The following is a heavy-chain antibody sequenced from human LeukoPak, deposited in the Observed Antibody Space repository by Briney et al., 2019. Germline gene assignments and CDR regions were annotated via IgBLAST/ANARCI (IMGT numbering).Heavy chain of an antibody. V-gene: IGHV3-21*01. Sequence: GGSLRLSCAASGFTFSTHSMYWVRQAPGKGLEWVSSISASSNFIHYAESVRGRFTISRDNAKNPLYLQMNSLGAQDTAVYYCARPATGYCSSAGCHWDSWGQGTLVTVSS. J-gene: IGHJ4*02. CDR1: GFTFSTHS. CDR3: ARPATGYCSSAGCHWDS. D-gene: IGHD2-2*01. CDR2: ISASSNFI.